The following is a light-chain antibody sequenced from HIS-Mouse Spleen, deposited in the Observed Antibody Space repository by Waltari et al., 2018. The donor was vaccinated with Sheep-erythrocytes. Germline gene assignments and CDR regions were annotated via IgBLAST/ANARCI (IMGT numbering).Light chain of an antibody. CDR1: SSNIGSNY. CDR2: DVS. CDR3: CSYAGSYTLV. V-gene: IGLV2-11*01. J-gene: IGLJ2*01. Sequence: QSVLTQPPSASGTPGQRVTISCSGSSSNIGSNYVYWYQQHPGKAPKLMIYDVSKRPSGVPDRFPGSKSGNTASLTISGLQAEDEADYYCCSYAGSYTLVFGGGTKLTVL.